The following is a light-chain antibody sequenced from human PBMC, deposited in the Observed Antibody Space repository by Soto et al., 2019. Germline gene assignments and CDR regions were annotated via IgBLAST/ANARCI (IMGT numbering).Light chain of an antibody. CDR1: QSVGSNY. Sequence: EIVLTQSPATLSLSPGERANLSCRASQSVGSNYLTWYQQKPGQAPRLLIHGASTRAAGIPARFSGSGSGTDFTLTISSLQSEDFAVYYCQQYYDWPITFGQGTRLEIK. CDR3: QQYYDWPIT. V-gene: IGKV3D-7*01. CDR2: GAS. J-gene: IGKJ5*01.